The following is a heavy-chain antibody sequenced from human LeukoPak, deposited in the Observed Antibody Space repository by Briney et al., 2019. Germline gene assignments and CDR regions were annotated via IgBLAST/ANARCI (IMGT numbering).Heavy chain of an antibody. D-gene: IGHD1-7*01. V-gene: IGHV1-18*01. J-gene: IGHJ4*02. CDR3: ARGGQGLELRRSFDY. Sequence: GASVKVSCKASGYTSNYYAISWVRQAPGQGLEWMGWINAYNSNAHYAQNLQGRVTMTIDTSTSTAYMELRSLRSDDTAVYYCARGGQGLELRRSFDYWGQGTLVTVSS. CDR1: GYTSNYYA. CDR2: INAYNSNA.